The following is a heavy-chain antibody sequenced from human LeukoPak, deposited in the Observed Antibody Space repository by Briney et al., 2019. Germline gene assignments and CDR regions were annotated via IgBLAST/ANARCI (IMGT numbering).Heavy chain of an antibody. D-gene: IGHD2-21*01. CDR3: AREPHERIDYYGMDV. V-gene: IGHV3-21*01. CDR2: ISSSSSYI. Sequence: GGSLRLSCAASGFTFSSDSMNWVRQAPGKGLEWVSSISSSSSYIYYADSVKGRFTISRDNAKNSLYLQMNSLRAEDTAVYYCAREPHERIDYYGMDVWGQGTTVTVSS. J-gene: IGHJ6*02. CDR1: GFTFSSDS.